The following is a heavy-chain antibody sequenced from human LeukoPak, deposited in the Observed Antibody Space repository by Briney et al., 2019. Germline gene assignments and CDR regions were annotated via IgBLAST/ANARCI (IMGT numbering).Heavy chain of an antibody. J-gene: IGHJ4*02. Sequence: ESTETLSLTCTVSGGSISSSSYYWGWIRQPPGKGLEWIGSIYYSGSTYYNPSLKSRVTISVDTSKNQFSLKLSSLTAADTAVYYCARRIVVTRGFDYWGQGTLVTVSS. CDR2: IYYSGST. CDR3: ARRIVVTRGFDY. V-gene: IGHV4-39*01. CDR1: GGSISSSSYY. D-gene: IGHD4-23*01.